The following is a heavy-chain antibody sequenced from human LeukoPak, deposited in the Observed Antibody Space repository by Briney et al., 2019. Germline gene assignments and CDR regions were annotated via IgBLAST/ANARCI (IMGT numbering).Heavy chain of an antibody. CDR2: ISGSGGST. V-gene: IGHV3-23*01. CDR3: AKDRTTYYDFWSGYYSGGFDY. D-gene: IGHD3-3*01. CDR1: GFTFSSYA. Sequence: GGSLRLSCAASGFTFSSYAMSWVRQAPGKGLEWVSAISGSGGSTYYADSVKGRFTISRDNSTNTLYLQMNSLRAEDTAVYYCAKDRTTYYDFWSGYYSGGFDYWGQGTLVTVSS. J-gene: IGHJ4*02.